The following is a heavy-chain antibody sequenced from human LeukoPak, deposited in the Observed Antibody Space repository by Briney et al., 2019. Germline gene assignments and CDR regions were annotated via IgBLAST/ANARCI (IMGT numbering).Heavy chain of an antibody. V-gene: IGHV4-34*01. Sequence: SETLSLTCAVYGGSFSGYYWSWIRQPPGKGLEWIGEINHSGSTNYNPSLKSRVTISVDTSKNQFSLKLSSVTAADTAVYCCARGGRGHYDFWSGYQFDYWGQGTLVTVSS. J-gene: IGHJ4*02. CDR3: ARGGRGHYDFWSGYQFDY. D-gene: IGHD3-3*01. CDR2: INHSGST. CDR1: GGSFSGYY.